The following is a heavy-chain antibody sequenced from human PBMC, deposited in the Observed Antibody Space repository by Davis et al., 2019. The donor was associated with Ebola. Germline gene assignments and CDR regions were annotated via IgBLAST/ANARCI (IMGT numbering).Heavy chain of an antibody. CDR2: TYYNSKWYH. CDR3: ARGWLRAWFDS. D-gene: IGHD5-12*01. J-gene: IGHJ5*01. V-gene: IGHV6-1*01. CDR1: GDSVSSGG. Sequence: HSQTLSLTCAISGDSVSSGGWNWIRQSPSRGLEWLGRTYYNSKWYHDYALSVRSRITINPDTSKNQFSLQLNSVTPDDTAVYYCARGWLRAWFDSWGQGTLVTVSS.